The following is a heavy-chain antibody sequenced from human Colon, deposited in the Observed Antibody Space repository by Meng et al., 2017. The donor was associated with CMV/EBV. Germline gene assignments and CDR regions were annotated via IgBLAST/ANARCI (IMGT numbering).Heavy chain of an antibody. J-gene: IGHJ2*01. CDR2: INHSGST. V-gene: IGHV4-34*01. CDR1: GGSFSSYY. Sequence: SETLSLTCADYGGSFSSYYWTWIRQPPGKGLEWIGEINHSGSTNYNPSLKSRVTISVDTSKNQFSLKLNSVTAADTAVYYCARGLIVVRFRLLSAYFDLWGRGTLVTVSS. CDR3: ARGLIVVRFRLLSAYFDL. D-gene: IGHD2-2*01.